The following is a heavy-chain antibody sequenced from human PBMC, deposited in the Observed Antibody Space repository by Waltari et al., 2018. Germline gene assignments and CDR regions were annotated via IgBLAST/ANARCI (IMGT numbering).Heavy chain of an antibody. CDR3: AKTHGYSSSWAKFDH. D-gene: IGHD6-13*01. CDR2: ISRSGDNT. Sequence: EVQLLESGGNLVQPGGSLRLSCAASGFTFSTYAMNWVRQAPGKGLEWVSTISRSGDNTYYADSVKGRFTISRDNSKSSLHLQMNSLRAEDTAVYSCAKTHGYSSSWAKFDHWGQGTLVTVSS. J-gene: IGHJ4*02. CDR1: GFTFSTYA. V-gene: IGHV3-23*01.